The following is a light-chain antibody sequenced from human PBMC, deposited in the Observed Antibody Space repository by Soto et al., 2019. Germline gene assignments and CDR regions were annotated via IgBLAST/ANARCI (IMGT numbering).Light chain of an antibody. CDR1: SSDVGSYNR. J-gene: IGLJ1*01. CDR3: SSYTSSSTYV. V-gene: IGLV2-18*02. Sequence: QSVLTQPPSVSGSPGQSVTISCTGTSSDVGSYNRVSWYQRPPGTAPKLMIYEVSNRPSGVPDRFSGSKSGNTASLTISGLQAEDEADYYCSSYTSSSTYVFGTGTKLTVL. CDR2: EVS.